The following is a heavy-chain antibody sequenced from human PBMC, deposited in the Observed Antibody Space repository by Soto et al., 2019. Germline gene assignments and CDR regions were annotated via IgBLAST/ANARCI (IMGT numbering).Heavy chain of an antibody. CDR3: ARGPRGYCTNDVCYTLDY. CDR1: VFTFSDYY. Sequence: GGSLRLSCAASVFTFSDYYMSWIRQAPGKGLEWVSYMSSTGSSIYYADSVKGRFTISRDNAKNSVFLQMNRLRAEDTAVYYCARGPRGYCTNDVCYTLDYWGQGTRVTVSS. J-gene: IGHJ4*02. CDR2: MSSTGSSI. V-gene: IGHV3-11*01. D-gene: IGHD2-8*01.